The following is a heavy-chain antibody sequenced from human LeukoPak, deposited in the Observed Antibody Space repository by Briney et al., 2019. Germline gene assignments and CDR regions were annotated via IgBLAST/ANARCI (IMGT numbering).Heavy chain of an antibody. D-gene: IGHD4-23*01. CDR1: GFTVSSNY. V-gene: IGHV3-53*01. Sequence: GGSLRLSCAASGFTVSSNYMSWVRQAPGKGLEWVSVIFSGGSTYYADSVKGRFTISRDKSKNTLFLQMNSLRAEDTAVYYCARGTTVVTLYSFAYWGQGTLVTVYS. CDR3: ARGTTVVTLYSFAY. CDR2: IFSGGST. J-gene: IGHJ4*02.